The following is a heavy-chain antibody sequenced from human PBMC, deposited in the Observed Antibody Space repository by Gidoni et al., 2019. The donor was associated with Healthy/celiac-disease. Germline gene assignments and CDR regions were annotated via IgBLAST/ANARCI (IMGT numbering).Heavy chain of an antibody. CDR1: GFSLSTSGVG. V-gene: IGHV2-5*01. J-gene: IGHJ5*02. CDR3: NSVLRVHGAPRT. CDR2: IYWNDDK. Sequence: QITLKESGPTQVKPTQTLTLTCTFSGFSLSTSGVGVGWIRQPPGKALEWLALIYWNDDKRYSPSLKSRLTITKDTSKNQVVLTMTNMDPVDTATYYCNSVLRVHGAPRTWGQGTLVTVSS. D-gene: IGHD2-8*02.